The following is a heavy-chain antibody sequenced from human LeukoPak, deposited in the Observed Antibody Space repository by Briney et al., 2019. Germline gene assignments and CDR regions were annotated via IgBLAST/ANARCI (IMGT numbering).Heavy chain of an antibody. CDR2: ISGSGGST. V-gene: IGHV3-23*01. D-gene: IGHD1-14*01. CDR1: GFTFSSYA. J-gene: IGHJ6*03. CDR3: ATNGEPKYYMDV. Sequence: PGGSLRLSCAASGFTFSSYAMSWVRQAPGKGLEWVSTISGSGGSTYYADSVRGRFTISRDISKNTLYLQMNSLRVEDTAVYYCATNGEPKYYMDVWGNGTTVTVSS.